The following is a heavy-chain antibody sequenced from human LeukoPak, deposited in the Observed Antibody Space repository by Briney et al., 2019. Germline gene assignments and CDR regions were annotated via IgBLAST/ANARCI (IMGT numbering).Heavy chain of an antibody. D-gene: IGHD3-22*01. Sequence: MSWVXQXPGKGLEWVSAISGSGGKTYYADSVKGRFTIARDNSKNTLYLQMNSLRAEDTAVYYCAKGSGYYDSSGSTLYYFDYWGQGTLVTVSS. CDR2: ISGSGGKT. J-gene: IGHJ4*02. V-gene: IGHV3-23*01. CDR3: AKGSGYYDSSGSTLYYFDY.